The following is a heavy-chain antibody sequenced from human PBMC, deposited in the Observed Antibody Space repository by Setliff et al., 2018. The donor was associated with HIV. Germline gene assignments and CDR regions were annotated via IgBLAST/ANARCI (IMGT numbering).Heavy chain of an antibody. CDR3: ARHVIRLEWLSYFYMDV. D-gene: IGHD6-19*01. CDR1: GGSISSSNYY. CDR2: FSYSGHI. Sequence: PSETLSLTCTVSGGSISSSNYYWGWIRQPPGKGLEWIGAFSYSGHIYFNSSLKSRVTIYLDTSKRQLSLRLTSVTAADTAVYYCARHVIRLEWLSYFYMDVWGKGATVTVSS. V-gene: IGHV4-39*01. J-gene: IGHJ6*03.